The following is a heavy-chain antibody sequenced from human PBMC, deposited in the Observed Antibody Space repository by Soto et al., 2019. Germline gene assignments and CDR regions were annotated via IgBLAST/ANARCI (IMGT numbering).Heavy chain of an antibody. CDR3: ARTTGRNLAG. CDR1: YGSISVSNVF. D-gene: IGHD4-4*01. Sequence: SATLSLTCTVSYGSISVSNVFWGWVRQPPGKGLEWIGNIDYSGTAYFNPSLGTRVTFPVDTSKNQFSLTLYSVTAADTAVEDCARTTGRNLAGWGQRILVIVSS. V-gene: IGHV4-39*01. J-gene: IGHJ1*01. CDR2: IDYSGTA.